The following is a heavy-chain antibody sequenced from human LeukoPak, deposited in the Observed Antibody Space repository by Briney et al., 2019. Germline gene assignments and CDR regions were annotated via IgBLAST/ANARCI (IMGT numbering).Heavy chain of an antibody. CDR2: ISYDGSNK. CDR3: ARDPPYSSGWDFDY. D-gene: IGHD6-19*01. CDR1: GFVFSSYA. J-gene: IGHJ4*02. V-gene: IGHV3-30-3*01. Sequence: PGRSLRLSCAASGFVFSSYAMHWVRQAPGKGLEWVAVISYDGSNKYYADSVKGRFTISRDNSKNTLYLQMNSLRAEDTAVYYCARDPPYSSGWDFDYWGQGTLVTVSS.